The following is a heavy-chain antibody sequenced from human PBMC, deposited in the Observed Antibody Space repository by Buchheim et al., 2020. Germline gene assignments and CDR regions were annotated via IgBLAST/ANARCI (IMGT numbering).Heavy chain of an antibody. CDR1: GFTFSSYA. J-gene: IGHJ6*02. CDR2: ISGSGGIT. D-gene: IGHD1-1*01. Sequence: EVQLLESGGGLVQPGGSLRLSCAASGFTFSSYAMSWVRQAPGKGLEWVSAISGSGGITYYADSVKGRFPISRDNSKTTLYLPMNSLRAEDTAVYYCAKDKIQNEWYYYYGMDVWGQGTT. V-gene: IGHV3-23*01. CDR3: AKDKIQNEWYYYYGMDV.